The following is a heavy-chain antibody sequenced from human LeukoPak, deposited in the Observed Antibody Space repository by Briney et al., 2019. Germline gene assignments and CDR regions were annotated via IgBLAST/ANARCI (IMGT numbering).Heavy chain of an antibody. CDR2: ISGSGGST. V-gene: IGHV3-23*01. D-gene: IGHD5-18*01. J-gene: IGHJ4*02. CDR1: GFTFSSYA. CDR3: AKDLLEDSDGDIYFDY. Sequence: PGGSLRLSCAASGFTFSSYAMSWVRQAPGKGLEWVSAISGSGGSTYYADSVNGRFTISKDNAKTTLYLQMNSLRAEDTAVYYCAKDLLEDSDGDIYFDYWGQGTLVTVSA.